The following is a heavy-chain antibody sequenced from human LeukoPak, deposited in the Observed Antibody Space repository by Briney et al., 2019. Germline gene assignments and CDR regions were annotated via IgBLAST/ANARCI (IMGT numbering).Heavy chain of an antibody. V-gene: IGHV1-8*01. CDR1: GYTFTSYD. CDR3: ARGVERAYYYDSSGYQNWFDP. CDR2: MNPNSGNT. D-gene: IGHD3-22*01. Sequence: ASVKVSCKASGYTFTSYDINWVRQATGQGLEWMGWMNPNSGNTGYAKKFQGRVTMTRNTSISTAYMELSSLRSEDTAVYYCARGVERAYYYDSSGYQNWFDPWGQGTLVTVSS. J-gene: IGHJ5*02.